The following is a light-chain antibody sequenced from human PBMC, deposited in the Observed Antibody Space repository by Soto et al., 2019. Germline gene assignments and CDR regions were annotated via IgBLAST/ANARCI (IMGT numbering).Light chain of an antibody. Sequence: QSALTQPASVSGSPGQSITISCTGSSSDVGGYNYVSWYQQHPGKAPKLMIFDVSNRPSGVSNRFSGSKSGNTASLTISGLQAEDEADYYCRSYTRGSAPVVFGGGTQLTVL. V-gene: IGLV2-14*03. CDR1: SSDVGGYNY. CDR3: RSYTRGSAPVV. CDR2: DVS. J-gene: IGLJ2*01.